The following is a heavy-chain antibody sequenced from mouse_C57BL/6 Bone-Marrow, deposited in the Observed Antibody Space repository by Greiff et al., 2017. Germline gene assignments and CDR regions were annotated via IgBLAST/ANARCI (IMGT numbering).Heavy chain of an antibody. V-gene: IGHV1-54*01. CDR2: INPGSGGT. CDR3: ARKSSYDYGDY. CDR1: GYAFTNYL. D-gene: IGHD2-4*01. J-gene: IGHJ2*01. Sequence: QVHVKQSGAELVRPGTSVKVSCKASGYAFTNYLIEWVKQRPGQGLAWIGVINPGSGGTNYNEKFKGKATLTADKSSITAYMQLSSLTSEDSAVYFCARKSSYDYGDYWGQGTTLTVAS.